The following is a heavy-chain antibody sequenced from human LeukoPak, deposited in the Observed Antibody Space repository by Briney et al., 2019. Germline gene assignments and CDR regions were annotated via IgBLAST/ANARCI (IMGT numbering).Heavy chain of an antibody. V-gene: IGHV1-8*01. CDR3: VRVPPGTTIYAY. J-gene: IGHJ4*02. CDR1: GYTFTSYH. Sequence: ASVKVSCKASGYTFTSYHINWVRQATGQGLEWVGWMNPNNSDIGYAQKFQGRVTMTRNTSIGTAYMELSSLRSEDTAIYYCVRVPPGTTIYAYWGQGALVTVSS. CDR2: MNPNNSDI. D-gene: IGHD1-14*01.